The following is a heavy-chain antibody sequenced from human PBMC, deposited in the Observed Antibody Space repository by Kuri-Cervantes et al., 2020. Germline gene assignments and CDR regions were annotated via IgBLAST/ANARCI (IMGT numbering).Heavy chain of an antibody. D-gene: IGHD6-13*01. Sequence: GESLKISCAASGFTFSSYAMSWIRQAPGKGLEWVSYISSSGSTIYYADSVKGRFTISRDNAKNSLYLQMNSLRAEDTAVYYCARAGYSSSWKSGYNWFDPWGQGTLVTVSS. CDR3: ARAGYSSSWKSGYNWFDP. V-gene: IGHV3-11*01. CDR2: ISSSGSTI. CDR1: GFTFSSYA. J-gene: IGHJ5*02.